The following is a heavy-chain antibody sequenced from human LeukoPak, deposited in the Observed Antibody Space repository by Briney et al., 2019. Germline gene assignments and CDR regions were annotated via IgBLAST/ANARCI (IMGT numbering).Heavy chain of an antibody. D-gene: IGHD1-1*01. V-gene: IGHV4-34*10. CDR2: ISHSGTT. CDR1: GGSISSYQ. CDR3: ARYVPVRTGTTRASFDY. Sequence: PSETLSLTCTVSGGSISSYQWSWIRQPPGKGLEWIGEISHSGTTNCDPSLKSRISMSIDTSRSQFSLNLRSVTAADTAVYYCARYVPVRTGTTRASFDYWGLGTLVTVSS. J-gene: IGHJ4*02.